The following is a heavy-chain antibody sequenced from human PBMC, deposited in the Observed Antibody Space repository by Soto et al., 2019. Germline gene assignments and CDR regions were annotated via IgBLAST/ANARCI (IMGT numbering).Heavy chain of an antibody. J-gene: IGHJ6*02. D-gene: IGHD6-13*01. CDR3: AKDNGPLYSSSWPAAYGMDV. CDR2: ISWNSGSI. Sequence: GGSLRLSCAASGFTFDDYAMHWVRQAPGKGLEWVSGISWNSGSIGYADSVKGRFTISRDNAKNSLYLQMNSLRAEDTALYYCAKDNGPLYSSSWPAAYGMDVWGQGTTVTVSS. V-gene: IGHV3-9*01. CDR1: GFTFDDYA.